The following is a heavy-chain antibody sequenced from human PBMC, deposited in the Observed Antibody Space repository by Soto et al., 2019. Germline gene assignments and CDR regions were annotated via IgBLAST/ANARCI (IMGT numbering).Heavy chain of an antibody. CDR2: IYPGDPDT. CDR1: GYSFASYW. V-gene: IGHV5-51*01. J-gene: IGHJ6*02. Sequence: GESLKISCXGSGYSFASYWIGWVRQMPGKDLEWMGIIYPGDPDTRYSPSFQGQVTISADKSLRTAYLQWTSLKASDTALYYCARTRSFTLGFYYDGMDVWGQGTTVTVSS. D-gene: IGHD6-6*01. CDR3: ARTRSFTLGFYYDGMDV.